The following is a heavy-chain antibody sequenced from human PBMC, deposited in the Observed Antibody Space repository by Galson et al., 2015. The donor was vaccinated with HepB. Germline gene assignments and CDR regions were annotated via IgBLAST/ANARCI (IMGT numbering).Heavy chain of an antibody. D-gene: IGHD1-26*01. CDR1: GFTFRSYW. CDR3: VRGRYSAFH. J-gene: IGHJ4*02. V-gene: IGHV3-7*01. Sequence: SLRLSCAASGFTFRSYWMTWVRQAPGKGLEWVANINEDGSESYYVDSVKGRFTISRDNAKNSLYLQMNNLRAEDMAVYYCVRGRYSAFHWGQGILVTVSS. CDR2: INEDGSES.